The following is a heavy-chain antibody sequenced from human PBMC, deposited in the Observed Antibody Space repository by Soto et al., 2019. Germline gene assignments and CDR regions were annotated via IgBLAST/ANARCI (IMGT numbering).Heavy chain of an antibody. CDR3: AKERGYNYGYDAMDV. V-gene: IGHV3-23*01. CDR1: GFTFSSYA. D-gene: IGHD5-18*01. J-gene: IGHJ6*02. CDR2: ISGSGGST. Sequence: EVQLLESGGGLVQPGGSLRLSCAASGFTFSSYAMSWVRQAPGKGLEWVSGISGSGGSTYYADSVKGRFTISRDNSKNTLYLQTNSLRAEDTAVYCCAKERGYNYGYDAMDVWGQGTTVTVSS.